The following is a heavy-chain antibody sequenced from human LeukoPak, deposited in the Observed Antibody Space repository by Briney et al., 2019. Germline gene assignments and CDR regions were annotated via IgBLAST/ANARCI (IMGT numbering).Heavy chain of an antibody. CDR1: GFTFSTYA. Sequence: GGSLRLSCAVSGFTFSTYAMNWVRQAPGRGLEWVSGISSSGIHMYYADSVKGRFTISRDNAKDSLYLQMNSLRVEDTAVYYCARDGEVGVGRWFDPWGQGTLVTVSS. D-gene: IGHD1-26*01. CDR2: ISSSGIHM. J-gene: IGHJ5*02. CDR3: ARDGEVGVGRWFDP. V-gene: IGHV3-21*01.